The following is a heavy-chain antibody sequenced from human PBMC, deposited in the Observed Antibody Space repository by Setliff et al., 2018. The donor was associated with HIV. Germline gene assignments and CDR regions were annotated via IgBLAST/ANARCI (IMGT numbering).Heavy chain of an antibody. D-gene: IGHD1-26*01. CDR2: MNPNSGNT. CDR1: GYTFTSYD. V-gene: IGHV1-8*03. Sequence: GASVKVSCKASGYTFTSYDINWVRQAAGQGLEWMGWMNPNSGNTGCAQKFQGRVTITMNTSISTAYMGLSSLRSEDTAVYYCARRKTHSGSFHDAFDIWGQGTMVTV. J-gene: IGHJ3*02. CDR3: ARRKTHSGSFHDAFDI.